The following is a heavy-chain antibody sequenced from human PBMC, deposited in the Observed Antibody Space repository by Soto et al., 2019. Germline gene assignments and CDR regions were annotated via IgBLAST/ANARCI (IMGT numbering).Heavy chain of an antibody. J-gene: IGHJ1*01. CDR1: GFSLSTSGVG. CDR2: IYWDDDK. CDR3: AHRRRAAAGDNEYFQH. Sequence: GSGPTLVNPTQTLTLTCTFSGFSLSTSGVGVGWIRQPPGKALEWLALIYWDDDKRYSPSLKSRLTITKDTSKNQVVLTMTNMDPVDTATYYCAHRRRAAAGDNEYFQHWGQGTLVTVSS. D-gene: IGHD6-13*01. V-gene: IGHV2-5*02.